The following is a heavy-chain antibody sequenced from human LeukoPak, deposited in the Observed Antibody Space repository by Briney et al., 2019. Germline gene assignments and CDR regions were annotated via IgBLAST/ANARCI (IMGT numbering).Heavy chain of an antibody. CDR2: FDPEDGET. CDR3: ATAYSSGWPPNVDAFDI. CDR1: GYTLTELS. V-gene: IGHV1-24*01. J-gene: IGHJ3*02. D-gene: IGHD6-19*01. Sequence: ASVKVSCKVSGYTLTELSMHWVRQAPGKGLEWMGGFDPEDGETIYAQKFQGRVTMTEDTSTDTAYMELSSLRSEDTAVYYCATAYSSGWPPNVDAFDIWGQGTMVTVSS.